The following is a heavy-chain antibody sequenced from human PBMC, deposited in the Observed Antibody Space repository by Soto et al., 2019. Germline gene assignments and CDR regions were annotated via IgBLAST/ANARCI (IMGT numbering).Heavy chain of an antibody. CDR1: GGSFSGYY. CDR3: ARDLSSGYDSYYFDY. V-gene: IGHV4-34*01. J-gene: IGHJ4*02. CDR2: INHSGST. D-gene: IGHD3-22*01. Sequence: TSETLSLTCAVYGGSFSGYYWSWIRQPPGKGLEWIGEINHSGSTNYNPSLKSRVTISVDTSKNQFSLKLSSVTAADTAVYFCARDLSSGYDSYYFDYWGQGTLVTVSS.